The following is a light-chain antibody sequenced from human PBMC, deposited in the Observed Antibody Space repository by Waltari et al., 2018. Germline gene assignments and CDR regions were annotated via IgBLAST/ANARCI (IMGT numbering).Light chain of an antibody. CDR3: SSYAGSSKGV. Sequence: QSALTQPASVSGSPGQPITIPRTGTSRDVGNYKRFPVYQQHPGKAPKLMMYAVSTRPSGVSDRFSGSKSGDMASLTISGLQPEDEAEYFCSSYAGSSKGVFGGGTKVTVL. V-gene: IGLV2-23*02. J-gene: IGLJ2*01. CDR1: SRDVGNYKR. CDR2: AVS.